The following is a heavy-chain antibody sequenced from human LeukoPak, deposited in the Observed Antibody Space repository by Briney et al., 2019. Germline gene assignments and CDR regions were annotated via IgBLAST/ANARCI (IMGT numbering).Heavy chain of an antibody. V-gene: IGHV1-2*04. D-gene: IGHD2-2*01. CDR3: ARELVVPAAFYYYYGIDV. J-gene: IGHJ6*02. Sequence: GASVKVSCKASGYTFTGYYMHWVRQAPGQGLEWMGWINPNSGGTNYAQKFQGWVTMTRDTSISTAYMELSRLRSDDTAVYYCARELVVPAAFYYYYGIDVWGQGTTVTVSS. CDR2: INPNSGGT. CDR1: GYTFTGYY.